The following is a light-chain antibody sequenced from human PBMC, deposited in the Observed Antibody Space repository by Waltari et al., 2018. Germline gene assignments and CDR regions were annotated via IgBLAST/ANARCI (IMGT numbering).Light chain of an antibody. CDR3: NSRDSSGNHVV. CDR1: SLRSYY. CDR2: GKN. Sequence: SSELTQDPAVSVALGQTVRITSQGDSLRSYYASWYQQNPGQAPVLVIYGKNNRPSGIPDLFSGSSSGNTASLTITGAQAEDEADYYCNSRDSSGNHVVFGGGTKLTVL. V-gene: IGLV3-19*01. J-gene: IGLJ2*01.